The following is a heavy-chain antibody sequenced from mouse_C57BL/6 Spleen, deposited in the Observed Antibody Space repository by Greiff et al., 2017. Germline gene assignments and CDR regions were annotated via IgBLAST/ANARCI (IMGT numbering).Heavy chain of an antibody. J-gene: IGHJ3*01. Sequence: VQRVESGAELMKPGASVKLSCKATGYTFTGYWIEWVKQRPGHGLEWIGEILPGSGSTNYNEKFKGKATFTADTSSNTAYMQLSSLTTEDSAIYYCARTSGSYGSSPFAYWGQGTLVTVSA. CDR2: ILPGSGST. CDR1: GYTFTGYW. D-gene: IGHD1-1*01. CDR3: ARTSGSYGSSPFAY. V-gene: IGHV1-9*01.